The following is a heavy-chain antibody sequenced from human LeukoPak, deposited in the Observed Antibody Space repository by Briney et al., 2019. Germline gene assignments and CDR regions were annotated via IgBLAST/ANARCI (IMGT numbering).Heavy chain of an antibody. V-gene: IGHV3-23*01. CDR1: GLLYNTYA. D-gene: IGHD6-13*01. Sequence: PGGSLRLSCGVSGLLYNTYAMTWVRQAPGKGLEWVSSIDNSGDYTYYADSGKGRFTISRDNSRNTLYLQMSSLRVEDTALYYCGKQFSSSWQFDPRGQGTLVTVSS. J-gene: IGHJ5*02. CDR2: IDNSGDYT. CDR3: GKQFSSSWQFDP.